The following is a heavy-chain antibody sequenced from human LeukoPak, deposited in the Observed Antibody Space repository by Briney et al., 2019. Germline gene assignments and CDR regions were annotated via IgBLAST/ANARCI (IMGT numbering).Heavy chain of an antibody. CDR3: ARGYWAHGMNV. Sequence: TETLSLTCAVYGGSFSGYYWSWIRQPPGKGLEWIGEINHSGSTNYNPSLKSRVTMSIDTSKNQFFLKLSSVTAADTAVYYCARGYWAHGMNVWGPGTTVTVSS. CDR2: INHSGST. V-gene: IGHV4-34*01. J-gene: IGHJ6*02. CDR1: GGSFSGYY. D-gene: IGHD2-15*01.